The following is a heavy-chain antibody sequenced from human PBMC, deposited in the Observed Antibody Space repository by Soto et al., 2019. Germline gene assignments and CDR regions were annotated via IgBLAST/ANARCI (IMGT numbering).Heavy chain of an antibody. V-gene: IGHV3-23*01. Sequence: EVQLLESGGGLVQPGGSLRLSCAASGFTFSSYAMSWVRQAPGKGLEWVSAISGSGGSTYYADSVKGRFTISRDNSKNKLYRQMNSLRAEDKAVYYCAKGIVGYGDYFDYWGQGTLVTVSS. CDR3: AKGIVGYGDYFDY. J-gene: IGHJ4*02. CDR1: GFTFSSYA. D-gene: IGHD4-17*01. CDR2: ISGSGGST.